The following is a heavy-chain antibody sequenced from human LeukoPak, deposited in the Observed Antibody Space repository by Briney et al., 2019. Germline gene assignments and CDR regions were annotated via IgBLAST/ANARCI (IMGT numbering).Heavy chain of an antibody. CDR3: AREDTAMVY. CDR1: GFTFSSYA. V-gene: IGHV3-30-3*01. CDR2: ISYDGSNK. Sequence: GRSLRLSCAASGFTFSSYAMHWVRQAPGKGLEWVAVISYDGSNKYYADSVKGRFTISRDNSKNTLYLQMNSLRAEDTAVYYCAREDTAMVYWGQGTLVTVSS. J-gene: IGHJ4*02. D-gene: IGHD5-18*01.